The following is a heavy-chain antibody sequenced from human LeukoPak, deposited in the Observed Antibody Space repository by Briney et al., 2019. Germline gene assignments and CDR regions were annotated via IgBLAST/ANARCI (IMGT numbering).Heavy chain of an antibody. Sequence: ASVKVSCKVSGYTLTELSMHWVRQAPGKGLEWMGGFDPEDGETIYAQKFQGRVTMTEDTSISTAYMELSRLRSDDTAVYYCARPTETTYGYWGQGTLVTVSS. CDR2: FDPEDGET. D-gene: IGHD1-14*01. CDR1: GYTLTELS. CDR3: ARPTETTYGY. J-gene: IGHJ4*02. V-gene: IGHV1-24*01.